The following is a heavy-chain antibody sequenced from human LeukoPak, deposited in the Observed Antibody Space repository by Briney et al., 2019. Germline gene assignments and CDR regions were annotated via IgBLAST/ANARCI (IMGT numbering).Heavy chain of an antibody. CDR3: ARGASSAYYVDY. J-gene: IGHJ4*02. Sequence: GGSLRLSCAASGFTFNNYAMSWVRQAPGKGLEWVSAISGSGGTTFYADSVKGRFTISRDNAKNTVDLQMNSLRAEDTAVYYCARGASSAYYVDYWGQGTLVSVSS. V-gene: IGHV3-23*01. D-gene: IGHD3-22*01. CDR2: ISGSGGTT. CDR1: GFTFNNYA.